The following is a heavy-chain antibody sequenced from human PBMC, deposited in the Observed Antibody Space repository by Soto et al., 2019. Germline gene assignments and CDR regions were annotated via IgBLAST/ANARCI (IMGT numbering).Heavy chain of an antibody. V-gene: IGHV1-8*01. CDR3: ARLTGGDWFDP. Sequence: GASVKPTCEDPGYTLTSKDLNWARQGTGQGLEWMGWMNPNSGNTGYAQKFQGRVTMTRNTSISTAYMELSSLRSEDTAVYYCARLTGGDWFDPWGQGTLVTVSS. CDR2: MNPNSGNT. D-gene: IGHD7-27*01. J-gene: IGHJ5*02. CDR1: GYTLTSKD.